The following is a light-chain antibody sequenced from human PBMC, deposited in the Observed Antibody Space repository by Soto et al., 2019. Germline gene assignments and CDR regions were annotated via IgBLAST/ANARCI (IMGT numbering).Light chain of an antibody. V-gene: IGLV2-23*01. CDR2: EGS. CDR3: SSYAGGSSMV. J-gene: IGLJ3*02. CDR1: SSDVGTYKF. Sequence: QSALTQPRSVSGSPGQSVTLSCTGTSSDVGTYKFVSWYQYHPGKAPKLIIYEGSKRPSGVSSRFSGSKSGNTASLTISGLQADDDGDYYCSSYAGGSSMVFGGGTKLTVL.